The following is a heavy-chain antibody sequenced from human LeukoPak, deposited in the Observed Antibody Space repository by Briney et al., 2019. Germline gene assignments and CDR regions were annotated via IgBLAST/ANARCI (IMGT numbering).Heavy chain of an antibody. J-gene: IGHJ4*02. Sequence: GRCLRLSCAASGFTFSSYGMHWVRQAPGKGLEWVAVIRYDGSNKYYADSVKGRFTISRDNSKNTLSLQMNSLRAEDTAVYYCAKESVWFGESNPFDYWGQGTLVTVSS. D-gene: IGHD3-10*01. CDR1: GFTFSSYG. CDR2: IRYDGSNK. CDR3: AKESVWFGESNPFDY. V-gene: IGHV3-30*02.